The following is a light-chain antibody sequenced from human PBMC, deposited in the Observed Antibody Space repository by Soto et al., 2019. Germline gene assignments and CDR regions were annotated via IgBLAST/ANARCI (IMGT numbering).Light chain of an antibody. J-gene: IGKJ4*01. CDR1: QSVSSW. Sequence: DIQMTQSPSTLSASVGDRVTITCLASQSVSSWLAWYQQKPGKAPKLLIFDASSLESGTPSRFSGRRSGTQFTLTINGLQPDDFATYYCQQYDNYKPLTFGGGTKVDIK. V-gene: IGKV1-5*01. CDR3: QQYDNYKPLT. CDR2: DAS.